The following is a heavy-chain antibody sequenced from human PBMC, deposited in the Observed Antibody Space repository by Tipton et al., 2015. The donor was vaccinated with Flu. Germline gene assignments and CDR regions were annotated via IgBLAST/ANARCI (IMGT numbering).Heavy chain of an antibody. V-gene: IGHV3-49*02. Sequence: AVSGFTVSSNYMTWVRQAPGKGLEWIGVIRSKVYGETTEYAASLQGRFTVSRDDSKNTVYLQMNSLKSEDTAMYFCIRDQDGLYEVLDFWGQGTLVTVSS. D-gene: IGHD5-24*01. CDR2: IRSKVYGETT. CDR1: GFTVSSNY. CDR3: IRDQDGLYEVLDF. J-gene: IGHJ4*02.